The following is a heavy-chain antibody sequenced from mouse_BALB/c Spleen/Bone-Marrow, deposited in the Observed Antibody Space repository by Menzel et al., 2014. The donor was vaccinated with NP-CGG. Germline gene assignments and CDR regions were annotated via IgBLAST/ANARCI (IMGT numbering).Heavy chain of an antibody. D-gene: IGHD1-1*02. V-gene: IGHV1-87*01. CDR2: IYPGDGDT. Sequence: VKLQESGTDLARPGASVKLSCKASGYTFTSYWMQWVKQRPGQGLEWIGAIYPGDGDTRYTQKLKGKATLTADESSSTAYMQLSSLASEDSAVYYCARFGDYSMDYWGQGTSVTVSS. J-gene: IGHJ4*01. CDR1: GYTFTSYW. CDR3: ARFGDYSMDY.